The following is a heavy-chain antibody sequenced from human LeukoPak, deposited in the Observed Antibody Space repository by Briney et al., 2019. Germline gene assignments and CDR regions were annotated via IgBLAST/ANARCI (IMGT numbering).Heavy chain of an antibody. Sequence: PGGSLRLSCAASGFTFSSYGMHWVRQAPGKGLEWVAVISYDGSNKYYADSVKGRFTISRDNSKNTLYLQMNSLRAEDTAVYYCAKGAGQWLAYDAFDIWGQGTMVTVSS. CDR2: ISYDGSNK. D-gene: IGHD6-19*01. J-gene: IGHJ3*02. CDR3: AKGAGQWLAYDAFDI. CDR1: GFTFSSYG. V-gene: IGHV3-30*18.